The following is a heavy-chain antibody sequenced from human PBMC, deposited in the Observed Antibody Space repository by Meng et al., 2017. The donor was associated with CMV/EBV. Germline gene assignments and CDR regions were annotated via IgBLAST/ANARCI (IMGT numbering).Heavy chain of an antibody. Sequence: GSLRLSCTVSGGSISSSSYYWGWIRQPPGKGLEWIGSIYYSGSTYYNPSLKSRVTISVDTSKNQFSLKLSSVTAADTAVYYCARAAGGHDFWSGSPPGRFDPWGQGTLVTVSS. V-gene: IGHV4-39*07. CDR1: GGSISSSSYY. J-gene: IGHJ5*02. D-gene: IGHD3-3*01. CDR2: IYYSGST. CDR3: ARAAGGHDFWSGSPPGRFDP.